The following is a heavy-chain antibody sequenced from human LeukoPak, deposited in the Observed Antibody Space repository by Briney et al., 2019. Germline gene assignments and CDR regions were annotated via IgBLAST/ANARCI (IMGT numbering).Heavy chain of an antibody. Sequence: PGGSLRLSCAASGFTFRSYAMHWVRQAPGKGLEWVAVISFDGSNKYYADSVKGRFTISRDNSKNTLYLQMDRQRVEDTAVYYCTRDHNRRLGELSLLDYWGQEPWSPSPQ. CDR1: GFTFRSYA. J-gene: IGHJ4*01. V-gene: IGHV3-30*04. CDR3: TRDHNRRLGELSLLDY. D-gene: IGHD3-16*02. CDR2: ISFDGSNK.